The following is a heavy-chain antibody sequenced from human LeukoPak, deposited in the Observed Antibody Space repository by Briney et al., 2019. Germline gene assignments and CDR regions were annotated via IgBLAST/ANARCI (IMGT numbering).Heavy chain of an antibody. CDR1: GFPFSTCC. CDR3: ARAPSEIGGYYPEYFRH. CDR2: IKSDGST. V-gene: IGHV3-74*01. Sequence: GGSLRLSCAPSGFPFSTCCMLWVRQAPGKGLVWVSRIKSDGSTNYADSVKGRFTISRDNAKNTLSLQMNSLRPEDTGVYYCARAPSEIGGYYPEYFRHWGQGTLVTVSS. D-gene: IGHD3-3*01. J-gene: IGHJ1*01.